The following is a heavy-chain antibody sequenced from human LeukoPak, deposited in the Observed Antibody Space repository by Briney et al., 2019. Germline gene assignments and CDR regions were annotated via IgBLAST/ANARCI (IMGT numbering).Heavy chain of an antibody. V-gene: IGHV3-23*01. CDR3: AKASAMIVVVSKHFDY. D-gene: IGHD3-22*01. CDR1: GFTFSSYA. Sequence: GGSLRLSCAASGFTFSSYAMSWVRQAPGKGLEWVSAISGSGGSTYFADSVKGRFTISRDNSKNTLYLQMNNLRAEDTAVYYCAKASAMIVVVSKHFDYWGREPWSPSPQ. J-gene: IGHJ4*02. CDR2: ISGSGGST.